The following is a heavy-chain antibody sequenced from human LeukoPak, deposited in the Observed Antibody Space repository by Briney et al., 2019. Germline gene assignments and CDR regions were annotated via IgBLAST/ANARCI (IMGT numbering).Heavy chain of an antibody. J-gene: IGHJ5*02. CDR1: GGSISSNF. CDR3: ARHDILTGYYNNWIDP. V-gene: IGHV4-59*08. D-gene: IGHD3-9*01. Sequence: SETLSLTCTASGGSISSNFWSWIRQPPGKGLEWIGYIYYTGSTNYNPSLKSRVTISVDTSKTHFSLKLSSVTAADTAVYYCARHDILTGYYNNWIDPWGQGTLVTISS. CDR2: IYYTGST.